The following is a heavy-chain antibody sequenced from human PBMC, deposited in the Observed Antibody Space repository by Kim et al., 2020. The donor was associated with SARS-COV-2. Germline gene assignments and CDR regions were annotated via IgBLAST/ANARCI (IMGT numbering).Heavy chain of an antibody. Sequence: ASVKVSCKASGYTFTGYYMHWVRQAPGQGLEWMGRINPNSGGTNYAQKFQGRVTMTRDTSISTAYMELSRLRSDDTAVYYCARAPSDFWSGYPPWGMDVWGQGTTVTVSS. J-gene: IGHJ6*02. CDR1: GYTFTGYY. CDR2: INPNSGGT. CDR3: ARAPSDFWSGYPPWGMDV. D-gene: IGHD3-3*01. V-gene: IGHV1-2*06.